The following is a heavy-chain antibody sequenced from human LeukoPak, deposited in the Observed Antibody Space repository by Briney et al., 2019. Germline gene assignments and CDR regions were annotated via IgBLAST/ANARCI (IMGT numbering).Heavy chain of an antibody. V-gene: IGHV3-21*04. CDR1: GFTFSSYS. CDR3: ARDREGYGDHDY. CDR2: ISSSSSYI. J-gene: IGHJ4*02. D-gene: IGHD4-17*01. Sequence: GGSLRLSCAASGFTFSSYSMNWVRQAPGKGLEWVSSISSSSSYIYYADSVKGRFTISRDNAKNSLYLQMNSLRAEDTALYYCARDREGYGDHDYWGQGTLVTVSS.